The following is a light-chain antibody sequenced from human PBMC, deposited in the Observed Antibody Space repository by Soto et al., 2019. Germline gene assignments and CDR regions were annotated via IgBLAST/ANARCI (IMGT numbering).Light chain of an antibody. Sequence: DIQMTQSPSTLSGSVGDRVTITCRASQTISSWLAWYQQKPGKAPKLLIYKASTLKSGVPSRFSGSGSGTEFTLTITSLQPDDSATYYCQQYNGLPTWTFGQGPKVDIK. CDR3: QQYNGLPTWT. CDR1: QTISSW. CDR2: KAS. J-gene: IGKJ1*01. V-gene: IGKV1-5*03.